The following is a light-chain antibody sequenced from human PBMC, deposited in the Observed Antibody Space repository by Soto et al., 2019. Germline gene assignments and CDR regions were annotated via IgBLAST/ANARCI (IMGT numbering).Light chain of an antibody. CDR3: QQYNSYPIT. J-gene: IGKJ5*01. CDR2: KAS. Sequence: DTQMTQSPSTLSASVGDRVTITCRASQSISSWLAWYQQKPGKAPKLLIYKASSLESGVPSRFSGSGSGTEFTLTISSLQPDDFATYYCQQYNSYPITFGHGTRLEIK. V-gene: IGKV1-5*03. CDR1: QSISSW.